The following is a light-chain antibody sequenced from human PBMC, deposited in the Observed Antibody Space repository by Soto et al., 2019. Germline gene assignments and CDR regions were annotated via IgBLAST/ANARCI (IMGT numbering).Light chain of an antibody. CDR1: QSVSSN. J-gene: IGKJ5*01. CDR3: QQYGRSPLT. CDR2: DAS. Sequence: EIVMTQSPATLSVSPCERASLSCRASQSVSSNLAWYQQKPGQAPRLLIYDASSRATGIPDRFSGSGSGTDFTLTISRLEPEDFAVYYCQQYGRSPLTFGQGTRLEIK. V-gene: IGKV3-20*01.